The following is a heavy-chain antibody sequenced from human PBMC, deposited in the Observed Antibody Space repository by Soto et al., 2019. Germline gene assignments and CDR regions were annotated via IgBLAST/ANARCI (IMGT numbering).Heavy chain of an antibody. CDR3: TTGTSSGYYEYYFDY. J-gene: IGHJ4*02. CDR1: GLTLSNAW. V-gene: IGHV3-15*01. Sequence: GGSLRLSCAASGLTLSNAWMSWVRQTPGKGLEWVGRIKSKADGGTIEYPAPVQGRFTISRDDSKNTLYLQMNSLKTEDTAVYYCTTGTSSGYYEYYFDYWRQGTLVTVSS. D-gene: IGHD3-22*01. CDR2: IKSKADGGTI.